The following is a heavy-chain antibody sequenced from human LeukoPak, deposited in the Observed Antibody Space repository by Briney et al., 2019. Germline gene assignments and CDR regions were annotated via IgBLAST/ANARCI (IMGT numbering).Heavy chain of an antibody. CDR2: INHGGST. D-gene: IGHD6-13*01. CDR3: ARGRYVTTRGGAAAGFLDY. Sequence: SETLSLTCAVSGGSISSSYWWSWVRQPPGKGLEWIGEINHGGSTNYNPSLKSRVTISVDTSQNQFSLRLSSVTAADTAVYYCARGRYVTTRGGAAAGFLDYWGQGTLVTVST. CDR1: GGSISSSYW. J-gene: IGHJ4*02. V-gene: IGHV4-4*02.